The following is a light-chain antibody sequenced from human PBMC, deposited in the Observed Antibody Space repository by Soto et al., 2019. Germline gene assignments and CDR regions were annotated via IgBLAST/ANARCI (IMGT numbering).Light chain of an antibody. CDR2: DAD. V-gene: IGKV1-39*01. Sequence: DIQMTQSPSSLSASVGDRVIITCQATHDIGNYLNWYQQKPGKAPKLLIHDADNLEVGVTARFRGSGSGTDVTLTISSLQPEDVAPYYCQQSYSTPMYTFGPGPKVDIK. J-gene: IGKJ2*01. CDR3: QQSYSTPMYT. CDR1: HDIGNY.